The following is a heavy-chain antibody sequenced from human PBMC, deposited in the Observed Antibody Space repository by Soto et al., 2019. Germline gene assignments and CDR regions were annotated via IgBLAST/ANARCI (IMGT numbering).Heavy chain of an antibody. CDR1: GADINTYS. CDR2: IYTSASI. V-gene: IGHV4-4*07. Sequence: SETLSLTCSVSGADINTYSWTWIRQPAGKGLEWIGRIYTSASINYNPSLKGRVTLSVDTSTNQVSLRLASVTAADTAIYYCVRVRVGSIPLNYDMDVWGQGTTVTVSS. J-gene: IGHJ6*02. CDR3: VRVRVGSIPLNYDMDV. D-gene: IGHD5-12*01.